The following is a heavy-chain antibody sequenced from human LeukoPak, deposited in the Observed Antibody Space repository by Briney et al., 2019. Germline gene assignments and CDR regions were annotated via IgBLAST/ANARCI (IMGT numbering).Heavy chain of an antibody. CDR1: GFTFSGYA. Sequence: GGSLRLSCAASGFTFSGYAMSWVRQAPGKGLEWVSGVSGSGGSTYYADSVKGRFTISRDNSKNTLYLQMNSLRAEDTAVYYCAKDLDIVATITGNWGQGTLVNVSS. CDR3: AKDLDIVATITGN. V-gene: IGHV3-23*01. J-gene: IGHJ4*02. D-gene: IGHD5-12*01. CDR2: VSGSGGST.